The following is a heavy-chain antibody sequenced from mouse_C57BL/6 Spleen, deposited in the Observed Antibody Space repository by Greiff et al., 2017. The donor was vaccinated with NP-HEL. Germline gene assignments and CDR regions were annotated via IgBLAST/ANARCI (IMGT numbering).Heavy chain of an antibody. V-gene: IGHV5-17*01. D-gene: IGHD2-5*01. CDR1: GFTFSDYG. Sequence: DVQLQESGGGLVKPGGSLKLSCAASGFTFSDYGMHWVRQAPEKGLEWVAYISSGSSTIYYADTVKGRFTISRDNAKNTLFLQMTSLRSEDTAMYYCARPDSNLDFDYWGQGTTLTVSS. CDR2: ISSGSSTI. CDR3: ARPDSNLDFDY. J-gene: IGHJ2*01.